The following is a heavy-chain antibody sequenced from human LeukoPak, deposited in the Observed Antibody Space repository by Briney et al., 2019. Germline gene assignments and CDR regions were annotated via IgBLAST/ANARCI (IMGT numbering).Heavy chain of an antibody. CDR2: INPSGGST. V-gene: IGHV1-46*01. D-gene: IGHD1-26*01. Sequence: GASVKVSCKASGYTFTSYYMHWVRQAPGQGLEWMGIINPSGGSTSYAQKFQGRVTMTRDTSTSTVYMELSSLRSEDTAVYYCARDPAYSGSYSSVLDYWGQGTLVTVSS. CDR3: ARDPAYSGSYSSVLDY. J-gene: IGHJ4*02. CDR1: GYTFTSYY.